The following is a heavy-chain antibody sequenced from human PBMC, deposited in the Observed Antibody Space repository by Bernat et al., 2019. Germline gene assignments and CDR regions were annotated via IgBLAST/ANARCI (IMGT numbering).Heavy chain of an antibody. CDR1: GGSISSGGYY. J-gene: IGHJ4*02. D-gene: IGHD3-3*01. V-gene: IGHV4-39*01. Sequence: QVQLQESGPGLVKPSQTLSLTCTVSGGSISSGGYYWSWIRQHPGKGLEWIGSIYYSGSTYYNPSLKSRVTISVDTSKNQFSLKLSSVTAADTAVYYCARHSTFGVVTPFDYWGQGTLVTVSS. CDR3: ARHSTFGVVTPFDY. CDR2: IYYSGST.